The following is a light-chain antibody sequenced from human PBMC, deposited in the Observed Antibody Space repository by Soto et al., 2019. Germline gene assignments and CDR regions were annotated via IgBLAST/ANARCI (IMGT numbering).Light chain of an antibody. CDR3: QHFHSYPLS. Sequence: DVRWPQSPSFLSASVGDRVTITCRASQGISSYLAWYQQKPGKAPKLLIQAASTLQSGVPLRFSGSGSGTEFTLTISSLQPEDFATYYCQHFHSYPLSFGGGTKV. CDR1: QGISSY. V-gene: IGKV1-9*01. CDR2: AAS. J-gene: IGKJ4*01.